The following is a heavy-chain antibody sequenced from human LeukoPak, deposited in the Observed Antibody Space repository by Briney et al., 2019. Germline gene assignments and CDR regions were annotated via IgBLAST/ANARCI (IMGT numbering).Heavy chain of an antibody. CDR1: GFTFSSYE. Sequence: PGGSLRLSCAASGFTFSSYEMNWVRQAPGKGLEWVSYISSSGSTVYYADSVKGRFTISRDNAKNSLYLQMNSLRAEDTAVYYCAELGITMIGGVWGKGTTVTISS. V-gene: IGHV3-48*03. CDR3: AELGITMIGGV. CDR2: ISSSGSTV. J-gene: IGHJ6*04. D-gene: IGHD3-10*02.